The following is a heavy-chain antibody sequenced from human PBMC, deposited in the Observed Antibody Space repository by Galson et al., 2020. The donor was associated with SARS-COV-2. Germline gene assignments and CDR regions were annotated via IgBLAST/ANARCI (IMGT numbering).Heavy chain of an antibody. CDR1: RFTVSSSY. J-gene: IGHJ6*03. V-gene: IGHV3-53*01. CDR3: ARGPSTAGFYYYYMDV. Sequence: GGSLRLSCAASRFTVSSSYMSWVRQAPGRGLEWVSIIYSDGTTFYADSVKGRFAISRDNSKNSLYLQINSLRVEDTAVYYCARGPSTAGFYYYYMDVWGKGTTVTVSS. D-gene: IGHD6-13*01. CDR2: IYSDGTT.